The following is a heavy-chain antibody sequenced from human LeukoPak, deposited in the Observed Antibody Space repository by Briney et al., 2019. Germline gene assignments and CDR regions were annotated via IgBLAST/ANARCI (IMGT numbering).Heavy chain of an antibody. CDR1: GGSISSGGYY. V-gene: IGHV4-31*03. D-gene: IGHD6-13*01. Sequence: SQTLSLTCTVSGGSISSGGYYWSWICQHPGKGLEWIGYIYYSGSTYYNPSLKSRVTISVDTSKNQFSLKLSSVTAADTAVYYCARGWTAGIAAHWGQGTLVTVSS. CDR3: ARGWTAGIAAH. J-gene: IGHJ4*02. CDR2: IYYSGST.